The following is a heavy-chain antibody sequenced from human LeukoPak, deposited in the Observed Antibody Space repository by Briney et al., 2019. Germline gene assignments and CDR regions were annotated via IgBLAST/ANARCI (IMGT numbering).Heavy chain of an antibody. CDR3: ANYVVVVVAAKSSAFDL. V-gene: IGHV3-43*02. J-gene: IGHJ3*01. Sequence: GGSVRLSCAASGFTFDDYAMHWVRQAPGKGLEWVSLISGDGGSTYYADSVKGRFTISRDNSKNSLYLQMNSLRAEDTSLYDSANYVVVVVAAKSSAFDLWGQGTMVTVSS. D-gene: IGHD2-15*01. CDR2: ISGDGGST. CDR1: GFTFDDYA.